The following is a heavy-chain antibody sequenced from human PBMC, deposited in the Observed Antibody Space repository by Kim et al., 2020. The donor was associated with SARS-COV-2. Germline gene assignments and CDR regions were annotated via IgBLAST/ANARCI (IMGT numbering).Heavy chain of an antibody. J-gene: IGHJ4*02. V-gene: IGHV3-64D*09. CDR2: ST. Sequence: STYYADSVKGSLTISRDNSRSTLYLPMSSLRAEDTAVYYCVKEDIMGFDYWGQGTLASVSS. D-gene: IGHD2-15*01. CDR3: VKEDIMGFDY.